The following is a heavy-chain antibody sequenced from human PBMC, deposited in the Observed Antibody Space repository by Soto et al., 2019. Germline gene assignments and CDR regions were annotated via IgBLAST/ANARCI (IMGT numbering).Heavy chain of an antibody. CDR2: INPNSGGT. CDR1: GFTFTGYY. Sequence: AAVKVSCKASGFTFTGYYMHWVRQAPGQGLEWMGWINPNSGGTNYAQKFQGWVTMTRDTSISTAYMELSRLRSDGTAVYYCARGYSSSSDFDYWGQGTLVTVSS. D-gene: IGHD6-6*01. V-gene: IGHV1-2*04. J-gene: IGHJ4*02. CDR3: ARGYSSSSDFDY.